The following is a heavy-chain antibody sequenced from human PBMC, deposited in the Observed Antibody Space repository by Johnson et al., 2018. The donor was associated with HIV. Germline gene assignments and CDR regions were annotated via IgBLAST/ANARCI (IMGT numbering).Heavy chain of an antibody. CDR1: GFTFSSSD. J-gene: IGHJ3*01. D-gene: IGHD1-14*01. V-gene: IGHV3-13*01. Sequence: VQLVESGGGLVQPGGSLRLSCAASGFTFSSSDMHWVRQATGKGLEWVSAIGTAGDTSYPGSVTCRFTISRENAKNSLYLQINSLRTEDTAVYYCVREHRADESFDLWGQGTMVTVSS. CDR3: VREHRADESFDL. CDR2: IGTAGDT.